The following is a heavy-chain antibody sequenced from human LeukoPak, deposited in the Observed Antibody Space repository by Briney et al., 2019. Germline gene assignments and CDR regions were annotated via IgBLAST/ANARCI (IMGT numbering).Heavy chain of an antibody. J-gene: IGHJ6*03. V-gene: IGHV1-2*02. CDR1: GYTFTGYY. CDR3: ARLSAFEYSSSWYRKDYYYYYMDV. CDR2: INPNSGGT. D-gene: IGHD6-13*01. Sequence: ASVKVSCKASGYTFTGYYIHWVRHAPGQGLEWMGWINPNSGGTNYAQKFQSSVTMTRDTSISTAYMELSSLRSDDTAVYYCARLSAFEYSSSWYRKDYYYYYMDVWGKGTTVTVSS.